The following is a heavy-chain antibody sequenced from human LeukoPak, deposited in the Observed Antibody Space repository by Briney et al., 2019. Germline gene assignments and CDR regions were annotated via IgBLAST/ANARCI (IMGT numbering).Heavy chain of an antibody. Sequence: PGGSLRLSCAASGFTFSSYAMSWVRQAPGKGLEWVSAISGSGGSTYYADSEKGRFTISRDNSKNTLYLQMNSLRAEDTAVYYCAKGTGVLRFLEWLLLTLNFDYWGQGTLVTVSS. CDR2: ISGSGGST. CDR1: GFTFSSYA. D-gene: IGHD3-3*01. CDR3: AKGTGVLRFLEWLLLTLNFDY. V-gene: IGHV3-23*01. J-gene: IGHJ4*02.